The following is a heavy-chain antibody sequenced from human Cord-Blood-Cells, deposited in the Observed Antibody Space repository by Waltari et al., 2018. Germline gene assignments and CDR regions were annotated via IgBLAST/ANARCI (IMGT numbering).Heavy chain of an antibody. Sequence: QLQLQESGPGLVRPSETLSLTCPVPGGSISSSSYYWGWIRQPPGKGLEWIGGIYYSGSTYYNPSLKSRVTISVDTSKNQFSLKLSSVTAADTAVYYCARRRQLVGLFDYWGQGTLVTVSS. V-gene: IGHV4-39*01. CDR2: IYYSGST. J-gene: IGHJ4*02. D-gene: IGHD6-6*01. CDR1: GGSISSSSYY. CDR3: ARRRQLVGLFDY.